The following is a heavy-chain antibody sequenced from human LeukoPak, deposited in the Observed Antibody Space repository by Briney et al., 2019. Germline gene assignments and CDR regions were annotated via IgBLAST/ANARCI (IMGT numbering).Heavy chain of an antibody. CDR2: INPNSGGT. Sequence: GASVKVSCKASGYTFTGYYMHWVRQAPGQGLEWMGWINPNSGGTNYAQKFQGRVTMTRDTSISTAYMELRSLRSDDTAVYYCARGGNDYRDYYYYYMDVWGKGTTVTVSS. CDR3: ARGGNDYRDYYYYYMDV. V-gene: IGHV1-2*02. CDR1: GYTFTGYY. D-gene: IGHD4-11*01. J-gene: IGHJ6*03.